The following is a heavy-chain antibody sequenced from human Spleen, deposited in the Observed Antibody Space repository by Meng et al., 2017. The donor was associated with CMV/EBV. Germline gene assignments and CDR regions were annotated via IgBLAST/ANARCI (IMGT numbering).Heavy chain of an antibody. J-gene: IGHJ6*02. Sequence: LSLTCAASGFTFSGSAMHWVRQASGKGLEWVGRIRSKTNSYATAYTASVKGRFTISRDDSKNTAYLQMNSLKTEDTAVYYCVASEKAYCSSGRCYNDYYYYGMDVWGQGTTVTVSS. D-gene: IGHD2-15*01. V-gene: IGHV3-73*01. CDR1: GFTFSGSA. CDR3: VASEKAYCSSGRCYNDYYYYGMDV. CDR2: IRSKTNSYAT.